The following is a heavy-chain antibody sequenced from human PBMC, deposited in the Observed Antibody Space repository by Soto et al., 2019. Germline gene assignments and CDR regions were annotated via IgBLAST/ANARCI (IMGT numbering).Heavy chain of an antibody. V-gene: IGHV5-51*01. Sequence: VESLKISCKGSGYIITSYFSCWFLPVPAKGLEWMGIIYPGDSDNRYSPSFQGQVTISADNSITTAYLQWSSLKASDTAMYSCANRLATNSFDYWGQGTLVTVSS. D-gene: IGHD5-12*01. CDR2: IYPGDSDN. CDR3: ANRLATNSFDY. CDR1: GYIITSYF. J-gene: IGHJ4*02.